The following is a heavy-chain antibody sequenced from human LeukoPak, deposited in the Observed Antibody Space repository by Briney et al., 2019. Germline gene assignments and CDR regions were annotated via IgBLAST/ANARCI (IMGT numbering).Heavy chain of an antibody. Sequence: AGSLRLSCAASTFTFSRYCMNWVRQAPWKGLLWVSSINSDGISTSYADSVKGRFTISRDNAKNTLYLQMNSLRAEDTAVYYCARDGNYYDSSGPADYWGQGTLVTVSS. CDR3: ARDGNYYDSSGPADY. CDR2: INSDGIST. V-gene: IGHV3-74*01. J-gene: IGHJ4*02. D-gene: IGHD3-22*01. CDR1: TFTFSRYC.